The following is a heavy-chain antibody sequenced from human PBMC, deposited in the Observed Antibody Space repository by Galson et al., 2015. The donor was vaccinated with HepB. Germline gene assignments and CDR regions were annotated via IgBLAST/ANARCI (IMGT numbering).Heavy chain of an antibody. Sequence: VKVSCKASGYTFTGYYMHWVRQAPGQGLEWMGWINPNSGGTNYAQKFQGRVTMTRDTSISTAYMELSRLRSDDTAVYYCARVGGGDSYQLLSLDYYYYYMDVWGKGTTVTVSS. V-gene: IGHV1-2*02. J-gene: IGHJ6*03. CDR1: GYTFTGYY. CDR3: ARVGGGDSYQLLSLDYYYYYMDV. CDR2: INPNSGGT. D-gene: IGHD2-2*01.